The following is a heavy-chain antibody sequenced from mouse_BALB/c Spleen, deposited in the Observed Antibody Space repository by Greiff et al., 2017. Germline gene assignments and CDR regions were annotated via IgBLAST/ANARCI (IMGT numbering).Heavy chain of an antibody. J-gene: IGHJ3*01. CDR1: GYSITSYYV. CDR2: ISDSGST. CDR3: APTATWFAY. D-gene: IGHD1-2*01. Sequence: VKLMESGPGLVAPSQSLSLTCTVTGYSITSYYVWKWIRQFAGNKLVWMGYISDSGSTGYNPSLNSRITIKRDTSKNQFFLQLNSVTTEDTATYCCAPTATWFAYWGQGTLVTVSA. V-gene: IGHV3-2*02.